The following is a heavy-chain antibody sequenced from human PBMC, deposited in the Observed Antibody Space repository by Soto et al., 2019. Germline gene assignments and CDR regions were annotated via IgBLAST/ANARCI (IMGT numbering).Heavy chain of an antibody. V-gene: IGHV2-5*02. CDR1: GFSLSTSGVR. D-gene: IGHD2-21*02. CDR2: IYWDDDK. CDR3: AHSRCGGDCLQSYSSHYYYGMDV. J-gene: IGHJ6*02. Sequence: QITLKESGPTLVRPTQTLTLTCTFSGFSLSTSGVRVGWIRQPPGKALEWLALIYWDDDKRYSPSLKSRLTITKDTSKNQVVLTMTNMDPVDTATYYCAHSRCGGDCLQSYSSHYYYGMDVWGQGTTVTVSS.